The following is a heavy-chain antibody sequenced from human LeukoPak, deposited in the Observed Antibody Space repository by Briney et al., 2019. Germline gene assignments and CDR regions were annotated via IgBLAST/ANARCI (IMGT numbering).Heavy chain of an antibody. CDR3: ARGIVPAVKPSYYFDY. D-gene: IGHD2-2*01. J-gene: IGHJ4*02. CDR2: IYYSGST. CDR1: GGSISSSSYY. Sequence: SETLSLTCTVSGGSISSSSYYWGWIRQPPGKGLEWIGSIYYSGSTYYNPSLKSRVTISVDTSKNQFSLKLSSVTAADTAVYYCARGIVPAVKPSYYFDYWGQGTLVTVSS. V-gene: IGHV4-39*01.